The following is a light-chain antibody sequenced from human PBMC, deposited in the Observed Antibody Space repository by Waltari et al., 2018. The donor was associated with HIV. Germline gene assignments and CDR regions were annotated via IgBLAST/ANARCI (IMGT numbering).Light chain of an antibody. Sequence: SYDLTQPPSVSVSPGQTARITCSGDALSKRYVYWYQQKPGQAPVMVIYRDNERPSGIPERVSGSSSETTVTLSISGVQAEDEADYYCQVADSSGTYVFGTGTKVTVL. CDR1: ALSKRY. V-gene: IGLV3-25*03. J-gene: IGLJ1*01. CDR2: RDN. CDR3: QVADSSGTYV.